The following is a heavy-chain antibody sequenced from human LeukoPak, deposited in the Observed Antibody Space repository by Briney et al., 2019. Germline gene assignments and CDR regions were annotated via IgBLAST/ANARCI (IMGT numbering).Heavy chain of an antibody. Sequence: GGSLRLSCAASGFTFSSYSMNWVRQAPGKGLEWVSSISSSSSYIYYADSVKGRFTISRDNAMNSLYLQMNSLRAEDTAVYYCATIIAAASVGYWGQGTLVTVSS. D-gene: IGHD6-13*01. CDR2: ISSSSSYI. V-gene: IGHV3-21*01. CDR1: GFTFSSYS. CDR3: ATIIAAASVGY. J-gene: IGHJ4*02.